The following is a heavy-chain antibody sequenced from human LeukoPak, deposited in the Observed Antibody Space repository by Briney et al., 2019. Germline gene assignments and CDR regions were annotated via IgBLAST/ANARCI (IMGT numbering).Heavy chain of an antibody. V-gene: IGHV1-2*02. CDR1: GYTFTSYY. J-gene: IGHJ4*02. CDR3: ARSGGYYYDSSGEFDY. CDR2: INPNSGGT. D-gene: IGHD3-22*01. Sequence: ASVKVSCKASGYTFTSYYMHWVRQAPGQGLEWMGWINPNSGGTNYAQKFQGRVTMTRDTSISTAYMELSRLRSDDTAVYYCARSGGYYYDSSGEFDYWGQGTLVTVSS.